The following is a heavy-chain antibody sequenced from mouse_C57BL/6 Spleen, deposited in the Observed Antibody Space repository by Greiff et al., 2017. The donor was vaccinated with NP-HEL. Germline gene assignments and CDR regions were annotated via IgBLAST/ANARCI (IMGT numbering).Heavy chain of an antibody. J-gene: IGHJ3*01. D-gene: IGHD1-1*01. CDR2: ISSGSSTI. CDR3: ARDYYGSKSPSWFAY. Sequence: EVQLVESGGGLVKPGGSLKLSCAASGFTFSDYGMHWVRQAPEKGLESVAYISSGSSTIYYADTVKGRFTISRDNAKNTLFLQMTSLRSEDTAMYYCARDYYGSKSPSWFAYWGQGTLVTVSA. CDR1: GFTFSDYG. V-gene: IGHV5-17*01.